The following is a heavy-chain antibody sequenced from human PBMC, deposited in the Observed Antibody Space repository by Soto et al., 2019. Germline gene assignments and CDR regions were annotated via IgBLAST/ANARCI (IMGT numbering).Heavy chain of an antibody. V-gene: IGHV3-64*01. CDR2: ISSNGGST. Sequence: EVQLVESGGGLVQPGGSLRLSCAASGFTFSSYAMHWVRQAPGKGLEYVSAISSNGGSTYYANSVKGRFNISRDNSKNTLYLQMGSLRAEDMAVYYCARVLYGSGPDYWGQGTLVTVSS. CDR1: GFTFSSYA. D-gene: IGHD3-10*01. J-gene: IGHJ4*02. CDR3: ARVLYGSGPDY.